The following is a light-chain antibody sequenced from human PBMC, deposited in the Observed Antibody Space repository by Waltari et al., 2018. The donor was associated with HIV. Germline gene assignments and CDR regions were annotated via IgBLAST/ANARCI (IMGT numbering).Light chain of an antibody. Sequence: EIVFTQPSGTLSLPPGERATLSCRSSLSVSSSYLAWYQQKPGQAPRLLIYGASSRATGIPDRFSGSGSGTDFTLTISRLEPEDFAVYYCQQYGSSPRTFGQGTKVEIK. CDR2: GAS. V-gene: IGKV3-20*01. CDR1: LSVSSSY. J-gene: IGKJ1*01. CDR3: QQYGSSPRT.